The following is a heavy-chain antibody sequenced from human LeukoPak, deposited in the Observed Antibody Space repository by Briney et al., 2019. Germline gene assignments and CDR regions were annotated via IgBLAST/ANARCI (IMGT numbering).Heavy chain of an antibody. D-gene: IGHD2-2*01. CDR1: GGAFSSYA. Sequence: GASVKVSCKASGGAFSSYAFSWVRQAPGQGLEWMGGTIPIFGTPYYAEKFQGRVTITADESTSTAYMELSSLRSEDTAVYYCARDQLLGGDAFDLWGQGTMVTVSS. V-gene: IGHV1-69*01. CDR2: TIPIFGTP. J-gene: IGHJ3*01. CDR3: ARDQLLGGDAFDL.